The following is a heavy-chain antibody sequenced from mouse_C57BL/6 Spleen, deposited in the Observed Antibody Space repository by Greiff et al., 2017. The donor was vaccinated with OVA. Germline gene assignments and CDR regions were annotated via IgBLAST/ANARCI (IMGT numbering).Heavy chain of an antibody. V-gene: IGHV1-69*01. CDR2: IDPSDSYT. Sequence: QVQLQQPGAELVMPGASVKLSCKASGYTFTSYWMHWVKQRPGQGLEWIGEIDPSDSYTNYNQKFKGKSTLTVDKSSSTAYMQLSSLTSEDSAVYYCARLRRTTTGYYFDYWGQGTTLTVSS. J-gene: IGHJ2*01. CDR1: GYTFTSYW. D-gene: IGHD2-12*01. CDR3: ARLRRTTTGYYFDY.